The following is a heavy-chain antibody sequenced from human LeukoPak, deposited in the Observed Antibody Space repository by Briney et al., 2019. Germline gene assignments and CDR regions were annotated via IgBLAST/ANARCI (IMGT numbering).Heavy chain of an antibody. CDR2: IKHSGST. V-gene: IGHV4-34*01. CDR3: ASRAMITFGGVIANDAFDI. CDR1: GGSFSGYY. D-gene: IGHD3-16*02. J-gene: IGHJ3*02. Sequence: PSETLSLTCAVYGGSFSGYYWSWIRQAPGKGLEWIREIKHSGSTNYNPSLKSRVTISVDTSKNQFSLKLSSVTAADTAVYYCASRAMITFGGVIANDAFDIWGQGTMVTVSS.